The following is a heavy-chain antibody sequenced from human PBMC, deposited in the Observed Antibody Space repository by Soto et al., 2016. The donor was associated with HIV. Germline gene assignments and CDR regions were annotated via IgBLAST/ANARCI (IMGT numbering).Heavy chain of an antibody. J-gene: IGHJ4*02. CDR2: ISSDGTTT. CDR1: GFTFRTYW. D-gene: IGHD3-16*01. V-gene: IGHV3-74*01. CDR3: VREELWGAEKHYNFDQ. Sequence: EVQLVESGGGLVQPGRSLRLSCAASGFTFRTYWMHWVRQGTGKGLVWVSRISSDGTTTTYADSVKGRFTISRDNAKNTVYLQMNSLRAEDTAVYYCVREELWGAEKHYNFDQWGQGTLVTVSS.